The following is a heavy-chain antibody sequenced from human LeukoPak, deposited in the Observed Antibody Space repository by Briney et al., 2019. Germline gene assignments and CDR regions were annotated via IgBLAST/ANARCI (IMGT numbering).Heavy chain of an antibody. CDR3: ATTPGSSYDWFDP. Sequence: SETLSLTCAVYGGSFSGYYWSWIRQPPGKGLEWIGEINHSGSTNYNPSLKSRVTISVDTSKNQFSLKLSSVTAADTAVYYCATTPGSSYDWFDPWGQGTLVTVSS. J-gene: IGHJ5*02. CDR2: INHSGST. V-gene: IGHV4-34*01. CDR1: GGSFSGYY. D-gene: IGHD3-10*01.